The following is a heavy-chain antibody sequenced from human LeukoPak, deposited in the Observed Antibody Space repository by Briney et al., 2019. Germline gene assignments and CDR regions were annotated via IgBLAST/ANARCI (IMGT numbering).Heavy chain of an antibody. Sequence: PGGSLRLSCTASGFTFSSYDTNWVRQAPGKGLEWLSVISGSGSGTYYIESLRGRFTISRDNLRNTLYLQMVALRAEDTAVYYCAKSIPTSGGDYYRGIDVWGQGTTVTVSS. CDR3: AKSIPTSGGDYYRGIDV. CDR1: GFTFSSYD. J-gene: IGHJ6*02. V-gene: IGHV3-23*01. CDR2: ISGSGSGT. D-gene: IGHD3-10*01.